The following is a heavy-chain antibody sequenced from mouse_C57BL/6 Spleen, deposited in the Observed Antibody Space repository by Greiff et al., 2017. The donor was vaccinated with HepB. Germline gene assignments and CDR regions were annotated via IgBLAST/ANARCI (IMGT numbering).Heavy chain of an antibody. CDR1: GYAFSSSW. V-gene: IGHV1-82*01. CDR3: ARDYGNYPYFDV. D-gene: IGHD2-1*01. Sequence: VHLVESGPELVKPGASVKISCKASGYAFSSSWMNWVKQRPGKGLEWIGRIYPGDGDTNYNGKFKGKATLTADKSSSTAYMQLSSLTSEDSAVYFCARDYGNYPYFDVWGTGTTVTVSS. J-gene: IGHJ1*03. CDR2: IYPGDGDT.